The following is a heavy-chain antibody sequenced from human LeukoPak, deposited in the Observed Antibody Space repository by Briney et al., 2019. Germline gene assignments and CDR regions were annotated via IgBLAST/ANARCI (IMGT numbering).Heavy chain of an antibody. CDR3: ATPLDSCYDGSGYPYYFDY. D-gene: IGHD3-22*01. CDR1: GGTFSSYA. V-gene: IGHV1-69*01. J-gene: IGHJ4*02. Sequence: SVKVSCKASGGTFSSYAISWVRQAPGQGLEWMGGIIPIFGTANYAQRFQGRVTITADESTSTAYMELSSLRSEDTAVYYCATPLDSCYDGSGYPYYFDYWGQGTLVTVSS. CDR2: IIPIFGTA.